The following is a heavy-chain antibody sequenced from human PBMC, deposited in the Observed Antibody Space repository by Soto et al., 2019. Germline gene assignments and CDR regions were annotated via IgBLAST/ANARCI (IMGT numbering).Heavy chain of an antibody. CDR3: ATMNGYFEY. D-gene: IGHD3-22*01. Sequence: PGGSLRLSCADSGFRFSSYSMSWVRQTPGKGLEWVAAITATGYRTYYADSVKGRSTISRDNSKKTHYLHMTSLRAEDTAMYYCATMNGYFEYWGQGT. V-gene: IGHV3-23*01. CDR1: GFRFSSYS. CDR2: ITATGYRT. J-gene: IGHJ4*02.